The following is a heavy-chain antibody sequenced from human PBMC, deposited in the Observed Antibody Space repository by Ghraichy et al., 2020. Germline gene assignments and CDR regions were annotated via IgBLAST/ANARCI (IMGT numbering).Heavy chain of an antibody. D-gene: IGHD3-10*01. CDR1: GFMFSIYW. J-gene: IGHJ6*02. CDR3: ARRLGDGMDV. Sequence: GVLRLSCAASGFMFSIYWMSWVRQAPGKGPEWVANIKEDGSQVYYVDSVKGRFTISRDNAKNSLYLQMNGLRGEDTALYYCARRLGDGMDVWGQGTTVTVSS. V-gene: IGHV3-7*04. CDR2: IKEDGSQV.